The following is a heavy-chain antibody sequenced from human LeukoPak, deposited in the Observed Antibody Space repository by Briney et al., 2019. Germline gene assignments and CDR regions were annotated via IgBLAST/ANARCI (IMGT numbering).Heavy chain of an antibody. CDR3: ARDSRYVWGGYRQTRSYYYYMDV. CDR1: GGTFSSYA. V-gene: IGHV1-69*05. CDR2: IIPIFGTA. J-gene: IGHJ6*03. D-gene: IGHD3-16*02. Sequence: SVKVSCKASGGTFSSYAISWVRQAPGQGLEWMGGIIPIFGTANYAQKFQGRVTITTDESTSTAYMELSSLRSEDTAVYYCARDSRYVWGGYRQTRSYYYYMDVWGKGTTVTVSS.